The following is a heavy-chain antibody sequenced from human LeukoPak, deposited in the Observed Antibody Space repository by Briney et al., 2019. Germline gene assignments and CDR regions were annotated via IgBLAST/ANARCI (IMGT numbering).Heavy chain of an antibody. D-gene: IGHD3-9*01. Sequence: GGSLRLSCAASGFTFSSYAMHWVRQAPGKGLEWVAVISYGGSNKYYADSVKGRFTISRDNSKNTLYLQMNSLRAEDTAVYYCARAHLTGYYSPTFDYWGQGTLVTVSS. CDR2: ISYGGSNK. J-gene: IGHJ4*02. CDR1: GFTFSSYA. CDR3: ARAHLTGYYSPTFDY. V-gene: IGHV3-30*04.